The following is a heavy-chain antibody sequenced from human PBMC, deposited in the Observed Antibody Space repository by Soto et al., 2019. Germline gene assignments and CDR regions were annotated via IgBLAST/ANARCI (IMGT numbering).Heavy chain of an antibody. D-gene: IGHD4-17*01. V-gene: IGHV1-58*02. CDR3: AAGRYGDNPNYMDV. Sequence: ASVKVSCKASGFTFTSSAMQWVRQARGQRLEWIGWIVVGSGNTNYAQKFQERVTITRDMSTSTAYMELSSLRSEDTAVYYCAAGRYGDNPNYMDVWGKGTTVTVSS. CDR1: GFTFTSSA. CDR2: IVVGSGNT. J-gene: IGHJ6*03.